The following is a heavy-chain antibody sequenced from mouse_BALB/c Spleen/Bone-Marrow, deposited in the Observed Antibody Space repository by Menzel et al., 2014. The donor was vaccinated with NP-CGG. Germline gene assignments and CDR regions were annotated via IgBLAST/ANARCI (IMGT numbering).Heavy chain of an antibody. CDR3: TRKLPAMDY. Sequence: VQLKQSGTVLARPGASVKMTCKASGYSFTTFWMHWVKQRPGQGLEWIGAIYPGNNDTSYNQKFKGKAKLTAVTSASSAYMELSSLTNEDSAVYYCTRKLPAMDYWGQGTSLTVSS. J-gene: IGHJ4*01. CDR2: IYPGNNDT. V-gene: IGHV1-5*01. CDR1: GYSFTTFW. D-gene: IGHD1-1*01.